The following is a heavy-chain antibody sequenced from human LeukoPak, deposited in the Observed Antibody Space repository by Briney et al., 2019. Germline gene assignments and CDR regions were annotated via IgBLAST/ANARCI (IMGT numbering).Heavy chain of an antibody. CDR1: GFTFDDYG. V-gene: IGHV3-20*04. J-gene: IGHJ4*02. CDR2: INWNGGST. CDR3: ARDAYSGSPQDGFDY. D-gene: IGHD1-26*01. Sequence: PGGSLRLSCAASGFTFDDYGMSWVRQAPGKGLEWVSGINWNGGSTGYADSVKGRFTISRDNAKNSLYLQMNSLRAEDTAVYYCARDAYSGSPQDGFDYWGQGTLVTVSS.